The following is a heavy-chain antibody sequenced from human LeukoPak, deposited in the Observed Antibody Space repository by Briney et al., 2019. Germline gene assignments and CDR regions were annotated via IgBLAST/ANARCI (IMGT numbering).Heavy chain of an antibody. CDR1: GFTVSSKH. Sequence: SGGSLRLSCAGSGFTVSSKHMSWVRQGPGKGLEWVSLIYSGGSTDYADSVKGRFTISRDNSKNTLYLQMNGLRAEDTAVYYCASGYCSGTTCSPYYFDYWGQGTLVTVSS. CDR2: IYSGGST. V-gene: IGHV3-53*01. CDR3: ASGYCSGTTCSPYYFDY. D-gene: IGHD2/OR15-2a*01. J-gene: IGHJ4*02.